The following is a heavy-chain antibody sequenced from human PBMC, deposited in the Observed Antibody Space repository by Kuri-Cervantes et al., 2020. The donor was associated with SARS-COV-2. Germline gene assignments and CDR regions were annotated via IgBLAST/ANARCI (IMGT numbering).Heavy chain of an antibody. Sequence: GGSLRLSCAASGFTFSSYAMSWVRRAPGKGLEWVSAISGSGGSTYYADSVKGRFTISRDNSKNTLYLQMNSLRAEDTAVYYCAKDREDIVVVPAAHSPDAFDIWGQGTMVTVSS. D-gene: IGHD2-2*01. CDR3: AKDREDIVVVPAAHSPDAFDI. CDR2: ISGSGGST. CDR1: GFTFSSYA. J-gene: IGHJ3*02. V-gene: IGHV3-23*01.